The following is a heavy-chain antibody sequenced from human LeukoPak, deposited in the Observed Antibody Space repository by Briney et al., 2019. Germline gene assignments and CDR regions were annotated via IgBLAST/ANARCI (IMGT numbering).Heavy chain of an antibody. Sequence: SETLSLTCTVSGGSISSGSYYWSWIRQPAGKGLEWIGRIYTSGSTNYNPSLKSRVTISVDTSKNQFSLKLSSVTAADTAVYYCARHSGTMVRGVITPVPYFDYWGQGTLVTVSS. D-gene: IGHD3-10*01. V-gene: IGHV4-61*02. J-gene: IGHJ4*02. CDR1: GGSISSGSYY. CDR2: IYTSGST. CDR3: ARHSGTMVRGVITPVPYFDY.